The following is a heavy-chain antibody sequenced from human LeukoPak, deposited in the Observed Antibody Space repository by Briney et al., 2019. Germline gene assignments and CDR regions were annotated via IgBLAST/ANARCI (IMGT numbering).Heavy chain of an antibody. CDR1: GFDFSRYN. D-gene: IGHD6-6*01. Sequence: TGGSLRLSCAASGFDFSRYNILWVRQAPGKGLEWVAVIWYDGSNKYYADAVKGRFTISRDISRNTLYLQMNSLRSEDTAVYYCARAGSSSELDLWGQGTLVTVSS. CDR2: IWYDGSNK. CDR3: ARAGSSSELDL. J-gene: IGHJ5*02. V-gene: IGHV3-33*08.